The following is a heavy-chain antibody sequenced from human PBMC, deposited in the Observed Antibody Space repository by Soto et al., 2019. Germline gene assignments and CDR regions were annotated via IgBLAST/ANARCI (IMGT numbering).Heavy chain of an antibody. D-gene: IGHD6-13*01. CDR2: IYYSGST. Sequence: PSETLSLTCTVSGGSISSYYWSWIWQPPGKGLEWIGYIYYSGSTNYNPSLKSRVTISVDTSKNQFSLKLSSVTAADTAVYYCARHSILNHSSSPRTPAKISNWFDPWGQGTLVTVSS. CDR1: GGSISSYY. CDR3: ARHSILNHSSSPRTPAKISNWFDP. J-gene: IGHJ5*02. V-gene: IGHV4-59*08.